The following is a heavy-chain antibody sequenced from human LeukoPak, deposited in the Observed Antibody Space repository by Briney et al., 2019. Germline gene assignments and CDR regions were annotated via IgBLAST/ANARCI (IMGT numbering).Heavy chain of an antibody. V-gene: IGHV1-46*01. D-gene: IGHD2-15*01. CDR3: ARESPLGYCSGGSCYSYYFDY. Sequence: ASVKVSCKASGYTFTSYYMHWVRQAPGQGLERMGIINPSGGSTSYAQKFQGRVTMTRDTSTSTVYMELSSLRSEDTAVYYCARESPLGYCSGGSCYSYYFDYWGQGTLVTVSS. J-gene: IGHJ4*02. CDR1: GYTFTSYY. CDR2: INPSGGST.